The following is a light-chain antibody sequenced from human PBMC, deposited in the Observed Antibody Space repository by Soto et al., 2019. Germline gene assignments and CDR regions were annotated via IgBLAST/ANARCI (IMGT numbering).Light chain of an antibody. CDR2: GAS. J-gene: IGKJ1*01. CDR1: QSVSSNY. V-gene: IGKV3-20*01. Sequence: EIVLTQSPGTLSLSPGERATLSCRASQSVSSNYLAWYQQKPGQAPRLLIYGASSRATGIPDRFSVSVSGTDFTLTISRLEPEDFAVYYCQQYGSSPRTFGQGTKVEIK. CDR3: QQYGSSPRT.